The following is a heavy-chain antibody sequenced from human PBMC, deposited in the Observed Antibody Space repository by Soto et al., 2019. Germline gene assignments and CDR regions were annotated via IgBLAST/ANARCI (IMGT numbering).Heavy chain of an antibody. CDR2: ISAYNGNT. CDR3: ARERQRYCRGDCYPDY. V-gene: IGHV1-18*01. CDR1: GYTFTSYG. J-gene: IGHJ4*02. D-gene: IGHD2-21*02. Sequence: ASVKVSCKASGYTFTSYGISWVRQAPGQGLEWMGWISAYNGNTNYAQKLQGRVTMTTDTSTSTAYMELRSLRSDDTAVYYCARERQRYCRGDCYPDYCGQVTLVTVSS.